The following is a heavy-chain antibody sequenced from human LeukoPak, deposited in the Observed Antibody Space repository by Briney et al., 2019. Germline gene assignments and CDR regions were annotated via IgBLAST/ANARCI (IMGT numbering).Heavy chain of an antibody. CDR3: ARDVFDSSGLGWFDP. CDR1: GFTFSDYY. V-gene: IGHV3-11*05. CDR2: VSSSGIHT. Sequence: GGSLRLSCTASGFTFSDYYIRWIRQAPGKGLEWVAYVSSSGIHTEYADSVKGRFTVSRDSAKNSLYLQMNSLRAEDTAVYYCARDVFDSSGLGWFDPWGQGTLVTVSS. J-gene: IGHJ5*02. D-gene: IGHD6-19*01.